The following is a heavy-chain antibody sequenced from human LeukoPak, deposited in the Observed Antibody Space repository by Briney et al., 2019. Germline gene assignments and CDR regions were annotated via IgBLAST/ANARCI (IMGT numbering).Heavy chain of an antibody. CDR2: IYYSGST. J-gene: IGHJ2*01. CDR1: GGSISSYY. V-gene: IGHV4-59*01. D-gene: IGHD3-22*01. Sequence: SETLSLTCTVSGGSISSYYWSWIRQPPGKGLEWIGYIYYSGSTNYNPSLKSRVTISVDTSKNQFSLKLSSVTAADTAVYYCARIPGSYGSSGYFYWYFDLWGRGTLVTVSS. CDR3: ARIPGSYGSSGYFYWYFDL.